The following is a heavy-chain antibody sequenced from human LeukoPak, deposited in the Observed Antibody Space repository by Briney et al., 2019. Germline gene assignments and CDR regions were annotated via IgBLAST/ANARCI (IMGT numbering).Heavy chain of an antibody. CDR3: ARDYGSGSYYNGIDY. D-gene: IGHD3-10*01. V-gene: IGHV3-30*03. CDR2: ISYGGSIK. CDR1: EFTFSSYG. J-gene: IGHJ4*02. Sequence: GGSLRLSCAASEFTFSSYGMHWVRQAPGKGLEWVAVISYGGSIKDYADSVKGRFTISRDNAMSSLYLQMNSLRAEDTALYYCARDYGSGSYYNGIDYWGQGTLVSVSS.